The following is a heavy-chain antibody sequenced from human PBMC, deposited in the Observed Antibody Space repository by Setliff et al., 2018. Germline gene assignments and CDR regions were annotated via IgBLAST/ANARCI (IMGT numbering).Heavy chain of an antibody. CDR3: ARDGGGPYYYDSSGYRAAFDI. Sequence: LRLSCAASGFTFSSYSMNWVRQAPGKGLEWVSYISSSSSTIYYADSVKGRFTISRDNAKNSLYLQMNSLRAEDTAVYYCARDGGGPYYYDSSGYRAAFDIWGQGTMVT. J-gene: IGHJ3*02. CDR2: ISSSSSTI. CDR1: GFTFSSYS. V-gene: IGHV3-48*01. D-gene: IGHD3-22*01.